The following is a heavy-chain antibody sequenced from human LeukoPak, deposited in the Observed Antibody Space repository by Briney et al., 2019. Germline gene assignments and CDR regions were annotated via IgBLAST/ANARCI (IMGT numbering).Heavy chain of an antibody. Sequence: GGSLRLSCAASGFTFSSYGMSWVRQAPGKGLEWVSAISGSGGSTYYADSVKGRFTISRDNSKNTLYLQMNSLRAEDTAIYYCATYIQVQVSFECWGQGTLVTVSS. CDR2: ISGSGGST. V-gene: IGHV3-23*01. CDR1: GFTFSSYG. J-gene: IGHJ4*02. CDR3: ATYIQVQVSFEC. D-gene: IGHD5-18*01.